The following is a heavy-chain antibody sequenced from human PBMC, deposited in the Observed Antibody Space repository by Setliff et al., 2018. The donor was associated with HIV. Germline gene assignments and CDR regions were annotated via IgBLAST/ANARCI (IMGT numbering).Heavy chain of an antibody. J-gene: IGHJ4*02. D-gene: IGHD2-2*01. CDR3: AKLLPAADMAREIDS. CDR2: IYPSGRT. Sequence: SETLSLTCAVSGDSMSSGDYSGNWIRQSPGKGLGWIGYIYPSGRTYYNPSLKSRVTISVDTSKNQFSLKLISVSAADTAVYYCAKLLPAADMAREIDSGVQGTRGTVSS. V-gene: IGHV4-30-2*06. CDR1: GDSMSSGDYS.